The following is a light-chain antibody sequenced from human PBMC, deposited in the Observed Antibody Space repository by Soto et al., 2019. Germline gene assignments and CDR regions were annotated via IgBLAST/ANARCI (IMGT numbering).Light chain of an antibody. CDR3: SSYTSSSTLD. V-gene: IGLV2-14*01. Sequence: QSALTQPASVSGSPGQSITISCTGTGSDVGGYDYVSCYQQHPGKAPKLMIYEVSNRPSGVSNRFSGSKSGNKASLTISGLQADDEADYYCSSYTSSSTLDFGTGTKLDVL. CDR1: GSDVGGYDY. CDR2: EVS. J-gene: IGLJ1*01.